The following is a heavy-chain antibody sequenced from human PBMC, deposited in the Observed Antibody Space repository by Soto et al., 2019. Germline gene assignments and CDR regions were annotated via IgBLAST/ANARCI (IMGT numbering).Heavy chain of an antibody. CDR1: VYTFTSYG. V-gene: IGHV1-18*01. CDR2: ISTSKGNT. J-gene: IGHJ4*02. Sequence: QVQLVQSGPEVKKPGASVKVSCKTSVYTFTSYGIAWVRQAPGQGLEWMGWISTSKGNTNYAQKFQGRVTMTTDTSTSTAYMELRSLRSDDTGVYYCATSSPAFDFWGQGTLVTVSS. CDR3: ATSSPAFDF.